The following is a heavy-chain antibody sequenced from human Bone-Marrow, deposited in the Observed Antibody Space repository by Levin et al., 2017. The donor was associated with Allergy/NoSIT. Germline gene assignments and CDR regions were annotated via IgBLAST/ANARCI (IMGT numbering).Heavy chain of an antibody. V-gene: IGHV4-39*01. J-gene: IGHJ5*02. CDR2: IYYSGST. CDR3: ARHHSPPGITMIVVAITGWFDP. CDR1: GGSISSSSYY. Sequence: SETLSLTCTVSGGSISSSSYYWGWIRQPPGKGLEWIGSIYYSGSTYYNPSLKSRVTISVDTSKNQFSLKLSSVTAADTAVYYCARHHSPPGITMIVVAITGWFDPWGQGTLVTVSS. D-gene: IGHD3-22*01.